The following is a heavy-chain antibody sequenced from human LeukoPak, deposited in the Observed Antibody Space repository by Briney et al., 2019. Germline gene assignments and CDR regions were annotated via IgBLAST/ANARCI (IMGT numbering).Heavy chain of an antibody. J-gene: IGHJ6*03. D-gene: IGHD4-11*01. CDR1: VGTFSSYA. CDR2: SIPIFGTA. Sequence: ASVKVSCKASVGTFSSYAISWVRQAPGQGLEWMGGSIPIFGTANYAQRFQGRVTITTDESTSTAYMELSSLRSEDTAVYYCARDSPPPLQTTVQSYYYYYYMDVWGKGTPVTVSS. CDR3: ARDSPPPLQTTVQSYYYYYYMDV. V-gene: IGHV1-69*05.